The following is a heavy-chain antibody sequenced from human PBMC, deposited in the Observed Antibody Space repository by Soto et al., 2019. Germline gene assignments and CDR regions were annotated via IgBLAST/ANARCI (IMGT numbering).Heavy chain of an antibody. D-gene: IGHD6-6*01. CDR2: ISSNGVGT. J-gene: IGHJ6*03. CDR3: ARRARPDFYYMAV. V-gene: IGHV3-64*01. Sequence: DGARKNPGKGLEYVSVISSNGVGTYYANSVQGRFTISRDNSKNTVYLQMGSLRPEDMAVYYCARRARPDFYYMAVWGKGTTVTVSS.